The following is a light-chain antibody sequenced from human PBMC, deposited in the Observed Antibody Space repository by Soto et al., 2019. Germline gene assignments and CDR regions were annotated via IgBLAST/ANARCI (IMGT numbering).Light chain of an antibody. CDR3: KQSNKLPLT. J-gene: IGKJ4*02. CDR1: QEIAKY. Sequence: DTQMTQSPSSLSASIGDRVTITCQASQEIAKYLHWYQQKPGKATKLLIYHASNLQTGVPSRFSGSGSGPHFTLIISSLQPDDIAAYFCKQSNKLPLTCGGGTKVEIK. V-gene: IGKV1-33*01. CDR2: HAS.